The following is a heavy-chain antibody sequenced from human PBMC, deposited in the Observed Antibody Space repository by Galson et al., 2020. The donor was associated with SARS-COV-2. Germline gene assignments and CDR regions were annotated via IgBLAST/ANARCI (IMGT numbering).Heavy chain of an antibody. CDR2: ISGSGGVT. J-gene: IGHJ4*02. CDR1: GFSFSDYA. CDR3: AKRSPFSGPGGHIGRGIDY. D-gene: IGHD1-26*01. Sequence: GGSLRLSCAASGFSFSDYAMSWVRQAPGKGLQWVSSISGSGGVTFYADSVKGRFAISRDNSKNTLYLHMNSLRADDTALYYCAKRSPFSGPGGHIGRGIDYWGQGTLVTVSS. V-gene: IGHV3-23*01.